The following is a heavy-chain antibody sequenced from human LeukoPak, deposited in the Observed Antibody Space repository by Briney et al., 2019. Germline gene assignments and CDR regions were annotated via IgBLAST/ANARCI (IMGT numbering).Heavy chain of an antibody. D-gene: IGHD5-18*01. CDR1: GGTFSSYA. CDR2: IIPIFGTA. J-gene: IGHJ3*02. Sequence: APVKVSCKASGGTFSSYAISWVRQAPGQGLEWMGGIIPIFGTANYAQKFQGRVTITADESTSTAYMELSSLRSEDTAVYYCARDNGYSYGWSDAFDIWGQGTMVTVSS. V-gene: IGHV1-69*13. CDR3: ARDNGYSYGWSDAFDI.